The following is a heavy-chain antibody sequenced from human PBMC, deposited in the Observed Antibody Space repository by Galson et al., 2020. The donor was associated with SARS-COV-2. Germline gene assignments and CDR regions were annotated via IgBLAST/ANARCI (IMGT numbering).Heavy chain of an antibody. V-gene: IGHV6-1*01. D-gene: IGHD6-19*01. CDR2: TYYRSKWYN. CDR1: GDSVSSNSVA. CDR3: ARGYYSGCLTFDY. J-gene: IGHJ4*02. Sequence: SQTLSLTCAISGDSVSSNSVAWNWIRQSPSRGLEWLGRTYYRSKWYNDYAVSVESRITINPDTSKNQFSLQLNSVTPEDTAVYYCARGYYSGCLTFDYWGQGTLVTVSS.